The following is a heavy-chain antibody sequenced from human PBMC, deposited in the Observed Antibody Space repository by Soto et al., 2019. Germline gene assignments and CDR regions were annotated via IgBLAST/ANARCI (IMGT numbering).Heavy chain of an antibody. CDR3: LRGEDRGEHFDN. CDR2: IKPNSGDT. Sequence: QVQLVQSGAEVKKPGASVKVSCKASGYIFNDYYMHWVRQAPGQGLEWMGWIKPNSGDTKCAQKFQDRVTMTRDTSISTAYMELSRLRSDDTAVYYCLRGEDRGEHFDNWGQGTLVIVSS. CDR1: GYIFNDYY. J-gene: IGHJ4*02. D-gene: IGHD2-15*01. V-gene: IGHV1-2*02.